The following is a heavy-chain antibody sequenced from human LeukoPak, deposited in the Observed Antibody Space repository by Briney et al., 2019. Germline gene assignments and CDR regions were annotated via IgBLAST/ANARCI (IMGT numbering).Heavy chain of an antibody. CDR1: GYSFTRYW. J-gene: IGHJ4*02. CDR3: AKSRSTYHFDY. CDR2: IYPGDSDT. D-gene: IGHD2-2*01. V-gene: IGHV5-51*01. Sequence: GESLKISCKGSGYSFTRYWIAWVREMPGKGLEWMGIIYPGDSDTRYSPSFLGQVTISADKSISTAYLQWSSLKASDTAMYFCAKSRSTYHFDYWGQGTLVTVSS.